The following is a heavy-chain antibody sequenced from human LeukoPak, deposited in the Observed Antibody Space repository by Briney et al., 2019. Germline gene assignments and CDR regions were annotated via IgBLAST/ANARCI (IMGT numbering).Heavy chain of an antibody. J-gene: IGHJ4*02. CDR1: GFPFSTYA. V-gene: IGHV3-23*01. CDR2: VGDTGIGT. Sequence: PGGSLRLSCAASGFPFSTYAFSWVRQAPGKGLEWVVAVGDTGIGTNYADSVKGRFTISRDNSRNTVSLQMNTLRAEDTALYYCAKHVLFSSGWYFDYWGQGTLVTVSS. D-gene: IGHD6-19*01. CDR3: AKHVLFSSGWYFDY.